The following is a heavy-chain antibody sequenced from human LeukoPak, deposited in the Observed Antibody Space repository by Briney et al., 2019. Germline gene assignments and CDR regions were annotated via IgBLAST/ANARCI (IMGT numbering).Heavy chain of an antibody. V-gene: IGHV4-61*02. J-gene: IGHJ3*02. Sequence: PSETLSLTCTVSGGSISSGSYYWSWIRQPAGKGLEWIGRIYTSGSTNYNPSLESRVTISVDTSKNQFSLKLSSVTAADTAVYYCARAGVGYYDSSGYYRTHDAFDIWGQGTMVTVSS. CDR3: ARAGVGYYDSSGYYRTHDAFDI. D-gene: IGHD3-22*01. CDR1: GGSISSGSYY. CDR2: IYTSGST.